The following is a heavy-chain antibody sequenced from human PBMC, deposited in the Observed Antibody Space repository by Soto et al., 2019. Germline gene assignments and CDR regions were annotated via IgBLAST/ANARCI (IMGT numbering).Heavy chain of an antibody. D-gene: IGHD6-19*01. J-gene: IGHJ5*02. CDR3: AKEPTAVAGTRWFDP. CDR2: ISGSGETT. Sequence: EVQLLESGGCLAQPGRSLRLSCAASGFTFSSYAMSWVRQAAGKGLEGVSGISGSGETTYYADSVKGRFTISRDNSKNTLYLQMNNLRVDDTAVYYCAKEPTAVAGTRWFDPWGQGTLVTVSS. V-gene: IGHV3-23*01. CDR1: GFTFSSYA.